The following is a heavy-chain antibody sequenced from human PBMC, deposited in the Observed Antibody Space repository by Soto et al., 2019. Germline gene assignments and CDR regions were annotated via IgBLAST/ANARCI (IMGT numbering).Heavy chain of an antibody. J-gene: IGHJ4*02. V-gene: IGHV3-74*01. CDR3: ARASSIAAAGISD. Sequence: GGSLSLSCAASGFTFSSYWMHWVRQAPGKGLVWVSRINSDGSSTSYADSVKGRFTISRDNAKNTLYLQMNSLRAEDTAVYYCARASSIAAAGISDWGQGTLVTVSS. CDR2: INSDGSST. D-gene: IGHD6-13*01. CDR1: GFTFSSYW.